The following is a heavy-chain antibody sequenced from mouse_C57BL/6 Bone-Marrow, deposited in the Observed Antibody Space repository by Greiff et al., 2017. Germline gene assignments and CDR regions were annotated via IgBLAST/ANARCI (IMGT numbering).Heavy chain of an antibody. CDR2: IDPEDGET. J-gene: IGHJ4*01. Sequence: VQLQQSGAELVKPGASVKLSCTASGYNITDYYMHWVKQRPEQGLEWIGRIDPEDGETKYAPKFQGKATITADTSTNAAYLQHSSLTSEDAAVYYGARTYYSNYYAMDYWGQGTSVTVSS. V-gene: IGHV14-2*01. CDR3: ARTYYSNYYAMDY. D-gene: IGHD2-5*01. CDR1: GYNITDYY.